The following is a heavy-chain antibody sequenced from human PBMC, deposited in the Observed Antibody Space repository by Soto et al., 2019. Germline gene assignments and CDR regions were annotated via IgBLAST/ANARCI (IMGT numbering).Heavy chain of an antibody. CDR3: AREVYYGTLTGYYSGYASDI. D-gene: IGHD3-9*01. J-gene: IGHJ3*02. Sequence: ASVKVSCKASGYSFTNHYIHWVRQAPGEGLEWMGLINPSGGSTSYAQKFQGRVTMTSDTSTSTVYMELRRLRSSDTSVNYCAREVYYGTLTGYYSGYASDIWGEGTLVTVSS. CDR2: INPSGGST. CDR1: GYSFTNHY. V-gene: IGHV1-46*01.